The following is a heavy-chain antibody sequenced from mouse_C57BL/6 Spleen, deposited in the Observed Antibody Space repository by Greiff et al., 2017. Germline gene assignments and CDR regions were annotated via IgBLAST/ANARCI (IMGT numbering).Heavy chain of an antibody. CDR1: GFTFTDYY. D-gene: IGHD2-4*01. V-gene: IGHV7-3*01. CDR3: ARYKRYYDYGYYAMDY. J-gene: IGHJ4*01. Sequence: EVKLVESGGGLVQPGGSLSLSCAASGFTFTDYYMSWVRQPPGKALEWLGFIRNKANGYTTEYSASVKGRFTISRDNSQSILYLQMNALRAEDSATYYCARYKRYYDYGYYAMDYWGQGTSVTVSS. CDR2: IRNKANGYTT.